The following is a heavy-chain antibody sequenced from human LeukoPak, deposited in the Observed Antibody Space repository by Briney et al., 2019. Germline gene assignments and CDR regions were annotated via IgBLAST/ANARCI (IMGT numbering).Heavy chain of an antibody. Sequence: GGSLRLSCAASGFTFSDYYMSWIRQAPGKGLEWVSYISSSGSTIYYADSVKGRFTISRDNSKNTLYLQMNSLRAEDTAVYYCAKNVRPYYYDSSGYYAFDIWGQGTMVTVSS. D-gene: IGHD3-22*01. CDR1: GFTFSDYY. CDR3: AKNVRPYYYDSSGYYAFDI. J-gene: IGHJ3*02. V-gene: IGHV3-11*01. CDR2: ISSSGSTI.